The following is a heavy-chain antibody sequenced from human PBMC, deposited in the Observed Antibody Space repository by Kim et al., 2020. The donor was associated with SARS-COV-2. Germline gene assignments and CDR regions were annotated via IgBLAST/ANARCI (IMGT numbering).Heavy chain of an antibody. CDR1: GFTFSSYA. J-gene: IGHJ4*02. Sequence: GGSLRLSCAASGFTFSSYAMHWVRQAPGKGLEWVAVISYDGSNKYYADSVKGRFTISRDNSKNTLYLQMNSLRAEDTAVYYCARAEVGGSYQLGDYWGQGTLVTVSS. CDR3: ARAEVGGSYQLGDY. D-gene: IGHD1-26*01. V-gene: IGHV3-30-3*01. CDR2: ISYDGSNK.